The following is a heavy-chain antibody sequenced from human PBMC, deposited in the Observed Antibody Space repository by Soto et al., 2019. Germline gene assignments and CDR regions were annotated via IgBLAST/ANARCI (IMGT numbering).Heavy chain of an antibody. CDR2: IKSKTDGGTT. Sequence: GGSLRLSCTASGFTFSNAWMSWVRQAPGKGLEWVGRIKSKTDGGTTDYAAPVKGRFTISRDDSKNTLYLQMNSLKTEDTAVYYCTTDRGPDSSGYYFDYWGQGTLVTVSS. J-gene: IGHJ4*02. V-gene: IGHV3-15*01. CDR3: TTDRGPDSSGYYFDY. CDR1: GFTFSNAW. D-gene: IGHD3-22*01.